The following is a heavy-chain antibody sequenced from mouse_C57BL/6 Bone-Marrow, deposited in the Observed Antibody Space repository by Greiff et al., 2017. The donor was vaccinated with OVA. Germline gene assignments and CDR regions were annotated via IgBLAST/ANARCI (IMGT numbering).Heavy chain of an antibody. D-gene: IGHD3-3*01. CDR3: ARGDWTYWYFDV. J-gene: IGHJ1*03. CDR2: IDPSDSYT. Sequence: VQLQQPGAELVMPGASVKLSCKASGYTFTSYWMHWVKQRPGQGLEWIGEIDPSDSYTNYNQKFKGKATLTVDKSSSTAYMQLSSLTSEDSAVYYGARGDWTYWYFDVWGTGTTVTVSS. CDR1: GYTFTSYW. V-gene: IGHV1-69*01.